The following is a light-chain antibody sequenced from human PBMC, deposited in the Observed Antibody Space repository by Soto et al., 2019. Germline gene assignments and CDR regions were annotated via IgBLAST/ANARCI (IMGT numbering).Light chain of an antibody. V-gene: IGKV3-20*01. CDR2: GAS. J-gene: IGKJ3*01. CDR1: QSVSSSY. Sequence: EIVLTQSPGTLSFSPGERATLTCRASQSVSSSYLAWFQQKPGQAPRLLIDGASSRATGIPDRFSGSGSGTDFTLTISRLEPEDFAVYYCQQYGNAPFTFGPGTKVDIK. CDR3: QQYGNAPFT.